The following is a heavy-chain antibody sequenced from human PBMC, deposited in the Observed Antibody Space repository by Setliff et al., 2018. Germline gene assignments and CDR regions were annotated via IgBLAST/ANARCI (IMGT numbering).Heavy chain of an antibody. CDR1: GFTFSRSA. CDR2: VRSRINNFAT. Sequence: HPGGSLRLSCAVSGFTFSRSAIHWVRQASGKGLEWVGRVRSRINNFATAYDASVKGRFIISRDDSKNTAYLQMNSLKTEDTAVYYCASDIHNDYDYFDYWGQGIQVTVSS. D-gene: IGHD4-17*01. V-gene: IGHV3-73*01. CDR3: ASDIHNDYDYFDY. J-gene: IGHJ4*02.